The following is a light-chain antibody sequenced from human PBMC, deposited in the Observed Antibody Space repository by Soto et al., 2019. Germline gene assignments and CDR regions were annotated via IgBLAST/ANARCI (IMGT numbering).Light chain of an antibody. V-gene: IGKV3-20*01. J-gene: IGKJ4*01. CDR3: QQSGSSPT. CDR2: GAS. Sequence: EIVWTQSPGTLSLSTGGRATLSCRARQSVRSSFLAWYQQKPGQAPRLLIYGASSRATGIPYRFSGGGSGTDFALNISRLEPEDVAVYYGQQSGSSPTFGGGTTVEIK. CDR1: QSVRSSF.